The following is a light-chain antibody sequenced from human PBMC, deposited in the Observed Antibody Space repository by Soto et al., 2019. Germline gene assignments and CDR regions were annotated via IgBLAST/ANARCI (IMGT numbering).Light chain of an antibody. CDR2: ESR. CDR1: SSDVGGYDL. Sequence: QSALTQPASVSGSPGQSITISCTGTSSDVGGYDLVSWFQQHPGKAPKLLIFESRKRPSGVSIRFSGSRSGNTASLTVSGLQAEDEADYFCCSYAGYSYVFGTGTKVTVL. V-gene: IGLV2-23*01. J-gene: IGLJ1*01. CDR3: CSYAGYSYV.